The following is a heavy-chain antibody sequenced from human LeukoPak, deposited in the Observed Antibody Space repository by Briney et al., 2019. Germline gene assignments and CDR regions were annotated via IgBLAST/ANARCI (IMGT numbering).Heavy chain of an antibody. CDR1: GGSISSGGYY. CDR2: IYYSGST. D-gene: IGHD5-18*01. Sequence: PSETLSLTCTVSGGSISSGGYYWSWIRQHPGKGLEWIGYIYYSGSTYYNPSLKSRVTISVDTSKNQFSLKLSSVTAADTAVYYCARGLHGYSYGYVDYWGQGTLVTVSS. CDR3: ARGLHGYSYGYVDY. J-gene: IGHJ4*02. V-gene: IGHV4-31*03.